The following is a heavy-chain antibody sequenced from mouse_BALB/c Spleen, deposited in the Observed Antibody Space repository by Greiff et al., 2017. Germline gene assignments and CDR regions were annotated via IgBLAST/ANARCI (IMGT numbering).Heavy chain of an antibody. CDR3: ARSDYGNYVGYAMDY. J-gene: IGHJ4*01. V-gene: IGHV1-77*01. Sequence: QVQLKQSGPELVKPGASVKMSCKASGYTFTDYVISWVKQRTGQGLEWIGEIYPGSGSTYYNEKFKGKATLTADKSSNTAYMQLSSLTSEDSAVYFCARSDYGNYVGYAMDYWGQGTSVTVSS. CDR2: IYPGSGST. D-gene: IGHD2-1*01. CDR1: GYTFTDYV.